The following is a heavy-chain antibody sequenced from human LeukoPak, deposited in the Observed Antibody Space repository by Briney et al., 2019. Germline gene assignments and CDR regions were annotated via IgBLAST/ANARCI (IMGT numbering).Heavy chain of an antibody. D-gene: IGHD3-10*01. CDR1: GYSFTSYW. CDR3: ARSTYYYGSGSSIPHFDY. V-gene: IGHV5-51*01. J-gene: IGHJ4*02. Sequence: GESLKISCKGSGYSFTSYWIGWVRQMPGKGLEWMGIIYPGDSDTRYSPSFQGQVTISADKSISTAYLQWSSLKASDTAMYYCARSTYYYGSGSSIPHFDYWGQGTLVTVSS. CDR2: IYPGDSDT.